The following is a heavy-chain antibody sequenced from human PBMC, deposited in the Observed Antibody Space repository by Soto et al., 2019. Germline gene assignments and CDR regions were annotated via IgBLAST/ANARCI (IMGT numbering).Heavy chain of an antibody. V-gene: IGHV1-18*01. CDR2: ISDYNGNT. J-gene: IGHJ4*01. CDR3: ARDGPPPDY. CDR1: GYTFSSYH. Sequence: QVQLVQSGAEVKKPGASVKVSCKASGYTFSSYHISWVRQAPGQGLEWMGLISDYNGNTNYAQKLQGRVTMTTATSTSTAYMELRSLRSDATAVYYCARDGPPPDYWGHRTLVTFSS.